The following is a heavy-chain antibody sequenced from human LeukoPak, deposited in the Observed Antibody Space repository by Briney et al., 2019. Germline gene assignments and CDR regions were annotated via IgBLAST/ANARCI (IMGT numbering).Heavy chain of an antibody. CDR3: ARARGPMPFDY. J-gene: IGHJ4*02. V-gene: IGHV4-34*01. CDR2: ISHSGST. CDR1: GGSFSGYY. Sequence: SETLSLTCAVYGGSFSGYYWSWIRQPPGKGLEWIGEISHSGSTYYNPSLKSRVTISVDTSKNQFSLKLSSVTAADTAVYYCARARGPMPFDYWGQGTLVTVSS. D-gene: IGHD2-2*01.